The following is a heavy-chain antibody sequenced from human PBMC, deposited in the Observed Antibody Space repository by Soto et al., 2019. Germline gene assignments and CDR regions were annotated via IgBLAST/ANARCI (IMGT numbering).Heavy chain of an antibody. D-gene: IGHD3-10*02. CDR1: GYTFTSYG. J-gene: IGHJ6*02. V-gene: IGHV1-18*01. Sequence: ASVKVSCKASGYTFTSYGISWVRPAPGQGLEWMGWISAYNGNTNYAQKLQGRVTMTTDTSTSTAYMELRSLRSDDTAVYYCASCIFGHDLETVYYYGMDVWGQGTTVTVSS. CDR2: ISAYNGNT. CDR3: ASCIFGHDLETVYYYGMDV.